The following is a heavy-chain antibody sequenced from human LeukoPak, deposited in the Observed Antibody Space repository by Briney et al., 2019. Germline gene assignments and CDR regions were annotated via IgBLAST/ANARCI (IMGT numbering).Heavy chain of an antibody. V-gene: IGHV1-2*02. Sequence: ASVKVSCKASEYTFTAYYMHWVRQAPGPTLEWRGWVNPNSGDTNYAQNFQGRVTMTRDTSISTAYTELRRLRSDDTAMYYFARGSGYYSFDCWGQGTLVTVSS. CDR3: ARGSGYYSFDC. D-gene: IGHD3-3*01. J-gene: IGHJ4*02. CDR1: EYTFTAYY. CDR2: VNPNSGDT.